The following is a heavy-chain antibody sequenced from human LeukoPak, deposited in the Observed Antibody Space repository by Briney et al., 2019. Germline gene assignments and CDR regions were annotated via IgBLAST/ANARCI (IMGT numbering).Heavy chain of an antibody. CDR2: IKSKGAGGTA. J-gene: IGHJ4*02. D-gene: IGHD1-26*01. CDR3: TDSIIGGAH. V-gene: IGHV3-15*01. Sequence: GGSLRLSCIVSGVTLSDAWMTWVRQAPGKGLESVARIKSKGAGGTADYAAPVKGRFTISRDGSKNMLFLQMNSLKIEDTAVYYCTDSIIGGAHWGQGTLVTVSS. CDR1: GVTLSDAW.